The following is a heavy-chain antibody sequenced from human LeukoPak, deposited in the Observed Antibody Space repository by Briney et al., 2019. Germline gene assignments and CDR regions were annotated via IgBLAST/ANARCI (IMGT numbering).Heavy chain of an antibody. J-gene: IGHJ4*02. V-gene: IGHV4-59*08. CDR1: GGSISSYY. CDR2: IYYSGST. Sequence: SGTLSLTCTVSGGSISSYYWSWIRQPPGKGLEWIGYIYYSGSTNYNPSLKSRVTISVDTSKNQFSLKLSSVTAADTAVYYCARGQYDSSGYPVFDYWGQGTLVTVSS. CDR3: ARGQYDSSGYPVFDY. D-gene: IGHD3-22*01.